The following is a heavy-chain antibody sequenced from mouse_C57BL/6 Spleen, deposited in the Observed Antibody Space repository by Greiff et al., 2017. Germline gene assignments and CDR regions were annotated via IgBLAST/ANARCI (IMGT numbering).Heavy chain of an antibody. V-gene: IGHV1-42*01. J-gene: IGHJ3*01. CDR3: ARGGGNSWFAY. D-gene: IGHD2-1*01. CDR2: INPSTGGT. Sequence: VQLQQSGPELVKPGASVKISCKASGYSFTGYYMNWVKQSPEKSLEWIGEINPSTGGTTYNQKFKAKATLTVDKYSSTSYMQLKSLTSEDSAVYYCARGGGNSWFAYWGQGTLVTVSA. CDR1: GYSFTGYY.